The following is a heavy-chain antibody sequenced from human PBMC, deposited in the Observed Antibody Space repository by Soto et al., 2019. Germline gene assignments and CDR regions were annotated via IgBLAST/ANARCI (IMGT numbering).Heavy chain of an antibody. D-gene: IGHD2-15*01. V-gene: IGHV3-48*01. J-gene: IGHJ5*02. Sequence: EVQLVESGGGLVQPGGSLRLSCAASGFSISRLTMHWVRQAPGKGLEWVAYISSTSNTAYYADSVDGRFTISRDNTKNTMFLEMSSLRAEGTAVYYCATDAHYCRVGTCDPWGQGTQVTVPS. CDR3: ATDAHYCRVGTCDP. CDR2: ISSTSNTA. CDR1: GFSISRLT.